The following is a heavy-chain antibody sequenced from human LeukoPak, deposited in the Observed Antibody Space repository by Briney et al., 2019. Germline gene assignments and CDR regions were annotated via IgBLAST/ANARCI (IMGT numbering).Heavy chain of an antibody. CDR1: RGAITSGGYS. J-gene: IGHJ5*01. CDR3: ARSRQASGLLGS. V-gene: IGHV4-30-2*01. D-gene: IGHD3-10*01. CDR2: ISDRGPA. Sequence: SETLTLTCTVSRGAITSGGYSWNWIRQPPGKGLEWIGYISDRGPAYYNPSLKSRFTISVDRPKNQFFLTLTSVTAADTAVYFCARSRQASGLLGSWGQGTLVTVSS.